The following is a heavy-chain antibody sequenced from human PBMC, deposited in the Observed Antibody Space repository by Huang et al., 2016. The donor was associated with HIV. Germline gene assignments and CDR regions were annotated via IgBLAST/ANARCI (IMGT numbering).Heavy chain of an antibody. CDR3: ARPLTGTTALGY. J-gene: IGHJ4*02. Sequence: RQPPGNGLEWIGNIYYSGNISYNPSLKSRVTISVDTSKNHISLKVDSVTAADTAVYYCARPLTGTTALGYWGQGTLVTVSS. V-gene: IGHV4-39*01. CDR2: IYYSGNI. D-gene: IGHD1-20*01.